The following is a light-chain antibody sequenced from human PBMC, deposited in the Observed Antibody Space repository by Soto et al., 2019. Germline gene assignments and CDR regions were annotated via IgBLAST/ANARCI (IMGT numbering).Light chain of an antibody. CDR2: GAS. CDR3: QQHGSSPGT. V-gene: IGKV3-20*01. J-gene: IGKJ2*01. CDR1: QSVSSSY. Sequence: EIVLTQSPGTLSLSPGERATLSCRASQSVSSSYLAWYQQKPGQAPRLLIYGASSRATGIPDRFSGSGSGTGFTLTISRLEPEDLAVYYCQQHGSSPGTFGQGTKLEIK.